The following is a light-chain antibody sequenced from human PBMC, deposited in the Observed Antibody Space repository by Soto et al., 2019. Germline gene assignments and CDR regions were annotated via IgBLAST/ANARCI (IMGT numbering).Light chain of an antibody. J-gene: IGKJ5*01. CDR3: QQLNSPIT. Sequence: IPLTQSPSSLSASVGDRVTITCRASQGISSYLAWYQQKPGKAPKLLIYAASTLQSGVPSRFSGSGSGTDFTLTISSLQPEDFATYYCQQLNSPITFGQGTRLEMK. V-gene: IGKV1-9*01. CDR2: AAS. CDR1: QGISSY.